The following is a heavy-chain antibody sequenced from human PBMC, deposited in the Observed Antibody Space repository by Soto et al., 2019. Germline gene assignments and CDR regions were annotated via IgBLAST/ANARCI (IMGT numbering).Heavy chain of an antibody. Sequence: PSETLSLTCTVSGASMSSGGYYWTWIRQSPGKGLEWTGYIYYSGSTYYNPSLESRVAISLDTSRSQFSLTLHSVTAADTAIYYCARDRHNNFFDPWGQGTLVTV. V-gene: IGHV4-31*03. CDR2: IYYSGST. CDR3: ARDRHNNFFDP. CDR1: GASMSSGGYY. J-gene: IGHJ5*02. D-gene: IGHD6-6*01.